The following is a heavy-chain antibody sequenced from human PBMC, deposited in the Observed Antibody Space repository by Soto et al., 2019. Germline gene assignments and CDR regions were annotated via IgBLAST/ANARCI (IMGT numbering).Heavy chain of an antibody. CDR2: IKEDGSAK. D-gene: IGHD4-17*01. V-gene: IGHV3-7*01. CDR1: GFTFSTYA. Sequence: PGGSLRLSCAASGFTFSTYAMTWVRQGPGKGLEWVANIKEDGSAKYYVDSVKGRFTISRDNAKNSLYLQMNSLRADDTAVYYCARDWISYGAYAGLSFDCWGQGTLVTVSS. J-gene: IGHJ4*02. CDR3: ARDWISYGAYAGLSFDC.